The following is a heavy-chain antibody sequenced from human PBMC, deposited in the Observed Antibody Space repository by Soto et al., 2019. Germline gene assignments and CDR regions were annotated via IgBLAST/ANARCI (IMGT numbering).Heavy chain of an antibody. J-gene: IGHJ5*01. Sequence: QVQLVQSGAEVKTPGASVKVSCKASGYTFASYDINWVRQAPGQGLEWMGWMNPNSGNTGYAQKFQGRLTMTRDTARSIAHKELSSLSITDTAVYYCAKSDGYNFNWRDSWGQGTRVTVSA. D-gene: IGHD2-21*01. CDR1: GYTFASYD. CDR3: AKSDGYNFNWRDS. V-gene: IGHV1-8*01. CDR2: MNPNSGNT.